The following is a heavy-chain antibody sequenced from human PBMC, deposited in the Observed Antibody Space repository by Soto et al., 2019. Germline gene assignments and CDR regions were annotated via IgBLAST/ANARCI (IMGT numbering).Heavy chain of an antibody. CDR1: VVSISSIIYY. D-gene: IGHD6-6*01. J-gene: IGHJ6*02. V-gene: IGHV4-39*01. CDR2: IYYSGST. Sequence: SETLSLTCTVSVVSISSIIYYWCCIRQPPWKGLEWIGSIYYSGSTYYNPSLKSRVTISVDTSKNQFSLKLSSVTAADTAVYYCARQGYSSSYYSYGMDVWGQGTPVTVSS. CDR3: ARQGYSSSYYSYGMDV.